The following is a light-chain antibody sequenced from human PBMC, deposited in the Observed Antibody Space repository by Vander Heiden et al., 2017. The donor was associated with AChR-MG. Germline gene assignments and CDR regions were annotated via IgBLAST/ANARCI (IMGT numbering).Light chain of an antibody. CDR1: NIGGKS. J-gene: IGLJ2*01. Sequence: SYVLTQPPSVSVAPGQTARITCGGNNIGGKSVHWYQQRPGQAPVLVVHDDSDRPSGIPERFSGSNSGNTATLTISRVEAGDEADYYCQVWESTSDLVVFGGGTKLTVL. CDR3: QVWESTSDLVV. CDR2: DDS. V-gene: IGLV3-21*02.